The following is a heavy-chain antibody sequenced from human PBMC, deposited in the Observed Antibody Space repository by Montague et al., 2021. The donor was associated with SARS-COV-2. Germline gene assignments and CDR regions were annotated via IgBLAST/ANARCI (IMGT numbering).Heavy chain of an antibody. Sequence: SETLSLTCSVSGGSISSASCSWIRQSPGKGLELIGYIYYRWTTNYNPSLKSRVTFSVDTSTNQFSLKLISVTAAATAVYFCAREDRWNWFDPWGQGVLVTVSS. CDR1: GGSISSAS. D-gene: IGHD5-24*01. J-gene: IGHJ5*02. CDR3: AREDRWNWFDP. V-gene: IGHV4-59*01. CDR2: IYYRWTT.